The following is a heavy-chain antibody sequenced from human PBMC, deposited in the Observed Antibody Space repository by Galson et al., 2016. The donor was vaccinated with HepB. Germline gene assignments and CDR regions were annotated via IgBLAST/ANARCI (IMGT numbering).Heavy chain of an antibody. CDR3: ARDRFCADGICKGGWFDP. Sequence: ETLSLTCAVSGSSFSGYFWTWIRQAPGKGLEYIGDINSRGNTKYSPSLQSRVTISVDTSKSQFSLKLTSVTAADKAVYYCARDRFCADGICKGGWFDPWGQGALVIVSS. CDR2: INSRGNT. CDR1: GSSFSGYF. J-gene: IGHJ5*02. V-gene: IGHV4-34*01. D-gene: IGHD2-8*01.